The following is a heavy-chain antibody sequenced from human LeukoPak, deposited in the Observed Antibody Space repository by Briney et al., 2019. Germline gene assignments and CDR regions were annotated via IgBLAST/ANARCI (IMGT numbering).Heavy chain of an antibody. J-gene: IGHJ1*01. D-gene: IGHD3-22*01. Sequence: ASVKVSCKASGYTFTSYYMHWVRQAPGQGLEWMGIINPSGGSTSYAQKFQGRVTMTRDMSTSTVYMELSSLRSEDTAVYYCARCGYYYDSSGSFLAEYFQHWGQGTLVTVSS. V-gene: IGHV1-46*01. CDR2: INPSGGST. CDR3: ARCGYYYDSSGSFLAEYFQH. CDR1: GYTFTSYY.